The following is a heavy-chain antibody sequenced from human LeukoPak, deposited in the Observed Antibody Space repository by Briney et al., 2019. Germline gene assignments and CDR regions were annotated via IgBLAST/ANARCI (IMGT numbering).Heavy chain of an antibody. CDR1: GCTFSSYA. D-gene: IGHD6-13*01. CDR3: ARGSSIAAAPLPDY. Sequence: GGSLSLSCAVSGCTFSSYAVHWVRQAPGKGLGWVAVISYDGRKKYYADSVKGRFTISRDNSKNTLYLQMNSLRAEDKAVYYCARGSSIAAAPLPDYWGQGTLVTVSS. CDR2: ISYDGRKK. J-gene: IGHJ4*02. V-gene: IGHV3-30*04.